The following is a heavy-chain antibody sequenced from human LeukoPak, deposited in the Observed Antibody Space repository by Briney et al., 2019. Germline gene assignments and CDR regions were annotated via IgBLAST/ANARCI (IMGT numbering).Heavy chain of an antibody. CDR1: GFIFSSCC. Sequence: GGSLRLSCAASGFIFSSCCMNWVRQAPGKGLEWVSSISGSSFYINYADSVRGRFTISRDNAENSVYLQMSSLRDEDTAVYYCARIRDPYGYAHLDLWGQGTLVTVST. V-gene: IGHV3-21*01. CDR2: ISGSSFYI. CDR3: ARIRDPYGYAHLDL. J-gene: IGHJ4*02. D-gene: IGHD5-18*01.